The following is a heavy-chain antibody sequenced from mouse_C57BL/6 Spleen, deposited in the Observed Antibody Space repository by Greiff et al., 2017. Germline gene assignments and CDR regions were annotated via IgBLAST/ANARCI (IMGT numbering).Heavy chain of an antibody. V-gene: IGHV14-2*01. J-gene: IGHJ1*03. D-gene: IGHD1-1*01. CDR3: ASPGSGYERYFDD. CDR2: IDPEDGET. CDR1: FFNIKDYY. Sequence: EVQLQQSGAELVKPGASVKLSCTASFFNIKDYYMHWVKQRTEQGLEWIGRIDPEDGETKYAPKFQGKATITADPSSNTAYLRLNSLTSEDPAVYDCASPGSGYERYFDDWGTGTTVTVSS.